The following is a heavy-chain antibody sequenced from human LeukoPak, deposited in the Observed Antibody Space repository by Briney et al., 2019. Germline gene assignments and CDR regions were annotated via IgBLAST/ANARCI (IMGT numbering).Heavy chain of an antibody. D-gene: IGHD3-10*01. Sequence: SETLSLTCAVYGGSFRHYYWSWIRQPPGKGLEWIGEINHSGSTNYNPSLKSRVTISVDTSKNQFSLKLNSVTAADTAVYYCARVAYGSGSRLIDCWGQGTLVTISS. V-gene: IGHV4-34*01. CDR1: GGSFRHYY. J-gene: IGHJ4*02. CDR2: INHSGST. CDR3: ARVAYGSGSRLIDC.